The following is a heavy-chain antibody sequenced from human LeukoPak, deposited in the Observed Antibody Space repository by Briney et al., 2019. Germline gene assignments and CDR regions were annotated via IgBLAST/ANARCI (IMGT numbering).Heavy chain of an antibody. CDR3: ARTDIAAASAFDI. J-gene: IGHJ3*02. V-gene: IGHV3-66*01. CDR2: IYSGGST. CDR1: GFTVSSNY. Sequence: PGGSLRLSCAASGFTVSSNYMSWVRQAPGKGLEWVSVIYSGGSTYYADSVKGRFTISRDNSKNTLYLQMNSLRAEDTAVYYCARTDIAAASAFDIWGQGTMVTVSS. D-gene: IGHD6-13*01.